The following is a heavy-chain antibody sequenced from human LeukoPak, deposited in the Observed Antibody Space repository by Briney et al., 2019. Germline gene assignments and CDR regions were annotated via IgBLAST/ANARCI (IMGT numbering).Heavy chain of an antibody. CDR3: ARLMGPYYYGMDV. CDR1: GGSISSYY. D-gene: IGHD3-16*01. CDR2: IYYSGST. J-gene: IGHJ6*02. V-gene: IGHV4-59*08. Sequence: SETLSLTCTVSGGSISSYYWSCIRQPPGKGLEWIGYIYYSGSTNYNPSLKSRVTISVDTSKNQFSLKLSSVTAADTAVYYCARLMGPYYYGMDVWGQGTTVTVSS.